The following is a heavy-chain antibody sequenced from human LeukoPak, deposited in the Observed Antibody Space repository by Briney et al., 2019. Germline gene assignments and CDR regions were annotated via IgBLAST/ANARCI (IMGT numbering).Heavy chain of an antibody. CDR3: AKDPRYGSGREGDY. Sequence: GGSLRLSCAASGFTFSSYAMSWVRQAPGKGLEWVSAISGSGGSTYYADSVKGRFTISRDNSKNTLYLQMNSPRAEDTAVYYCAKDPRYGSGREGDYWGQGTLVTVSS. D-gene: IGHD3-10*01. CDR2: ISGSGGST. CDR1: GFTFSSYA. J-gene: IGHJ4*02. V-gene: IGHV3-23*01.